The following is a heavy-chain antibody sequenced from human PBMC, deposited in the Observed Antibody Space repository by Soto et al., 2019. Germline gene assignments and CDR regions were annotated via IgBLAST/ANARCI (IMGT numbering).Heavy chain of an antibody. CDR3: AKDRPSRGITMILVGYYFDY. CDR1: GFTFSNYA. Sequence: GGSLRLSCAGSGFTFSNYAMSWVRQVPGKGLEWVSSMSGSGGGTYYADSVKGRLTISRDNSKNTLYLQMNSLRAEDTAVYYCAKDRPSRGITMILVGYYFDYWGQGTPVTVSS. D-gene: IGHD3-22*01. CDR2: MSGSGGGT. J-gene: IGHJ4*02. V-gene: IGHV3-23*01.